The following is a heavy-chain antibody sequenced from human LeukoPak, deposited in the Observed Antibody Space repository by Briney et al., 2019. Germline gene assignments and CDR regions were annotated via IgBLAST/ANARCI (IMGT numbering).Heavy chain of an antibody. D-gene: IGHD5-18*01. CDR2: IYYSGGT. CDR3: ARRRFSYGDNDAFDI. J-gene: IGHJ3*02. Sequence: PSETLSLTCTASRGSLSSYYWSWIRQPPGKGLEWTGYIYYSGGTNYNPSLESRVTISVDTSTNQFSLKLGSVTAADTAVYYCARRRFSYGDNDAFDIWGQGTMVTVSS. V-gene: IGHV4-59*08. CDR1: RGSLSSYY.